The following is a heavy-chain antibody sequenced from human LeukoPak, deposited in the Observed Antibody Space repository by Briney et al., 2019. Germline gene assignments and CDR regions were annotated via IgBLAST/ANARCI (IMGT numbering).Heavy chain of an antibody. CDR2: IIPILGIA. CDR1: GGTFSSYA. V-gene: IGHV1-69*04. Sequence: SVKVSCKASGGTFSSYAISWVRQAPGQGLEWMGRIIPILGIANYAQKFQGRVTITADKSTSTAYMELRSLRSDDTAVYYCARGSPAADDHDAFDIWGQGTMVTVSS. CDR3: ARGSPAADDHDAFDI. J-gene: IGHJ3*02. D-gene: IGHD6-13*01.